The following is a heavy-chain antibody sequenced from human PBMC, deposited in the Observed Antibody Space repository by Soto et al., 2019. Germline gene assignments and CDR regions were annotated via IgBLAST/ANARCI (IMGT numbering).Heavy chain of an antibody. V-gene: IGHV4-4*02. D-gene: IGHD2-15*01. Sequence: PSETLSLTCAVYRGTISSNNGWTWVLQPPGKELEWIGEINQSGSPNYNPSLRSRVTISVDKSKSQFFLKLSSVTAADTAIYHYAGLGMVAATRVPDSWGQGSLGTVSS. CDR2: INQSGSP. CDR1: RGTISSNNG. CDR3: AGLGMVAATRVPDS. J-gene: IGHJ5*01.